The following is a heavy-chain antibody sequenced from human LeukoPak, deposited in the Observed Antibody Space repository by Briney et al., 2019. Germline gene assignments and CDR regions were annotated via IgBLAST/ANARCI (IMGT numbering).Heavy chain of an antibody. V-gene: IGHV1-46*01. CDR3: ARRAGDHYYFDY. CDR1: GYIFTSYY. D-gene: IGHD7-27*01. CDR2: INPSSGST. J-gene: IGHJ4*02. Sequence: ASVKVSCKASGYIFTSYYMHWVRQAPGQGLEWMGIINPSSGSTSYAQKFQDRVKMTRDTSRSTVYMELSSMRSEDTAVYYCARRAGDHYYFDYWGQGTLVTVTS.